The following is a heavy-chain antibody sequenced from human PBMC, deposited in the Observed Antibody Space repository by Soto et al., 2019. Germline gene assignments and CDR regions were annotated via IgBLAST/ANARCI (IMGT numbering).Heavy chain of an antibody. J-gene: IGHJ6*03. D-gene: IGHD2-2*01. Sequence: QLQLQESGPGLVKPSETLSLTCTVSGGSISSSSYYWGWIRQPPGKGLEWIGSIYYSGSTYYNPSLKSRVTISVDTSKNQFSLKLSSVTAADADVYYCATEDIVVVPATQIYYYYMDVWGKGTTVTVSS. CDR3: ATEDIVVVPATQIYYYYMDV. CDR1: GGSISSSSYY. CDR2: IYYSGST. V-gene: IGHV4-39*02.